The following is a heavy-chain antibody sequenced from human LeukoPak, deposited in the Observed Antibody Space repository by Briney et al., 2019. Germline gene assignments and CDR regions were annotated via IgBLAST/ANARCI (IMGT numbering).Heavy chain of an antibody. CDR1: GGTFSSYA. D-gene: IGHD3-3*01. Sequence: ASVKVSRKASGGTFSSYAISWVRQAPGQGLEWMGGIIPIFGTANYAQKFQGRVTITTDESTSTAYMELSSLRSEDTAVYYCARAYFWSGYYTGTSWFDPWGQGTLVTVSS. CDR2: IIPIFGTA. V-gene: IGHV1-69*05. J-gene: IGHJ5*02. CDR3: ARAYFWSGYYTGTSWFDP.